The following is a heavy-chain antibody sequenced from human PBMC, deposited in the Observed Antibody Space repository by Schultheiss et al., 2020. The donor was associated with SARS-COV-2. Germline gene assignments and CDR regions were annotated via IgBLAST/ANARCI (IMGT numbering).Heavy chain of an antibody. CDR1: GFTFSSYA. D-gene: IGHD1-26*01. CDR2: ISYDGSNK. V-gene: IGHV3-30*04. CDR3: AKDFYGSPNFFDY. J-gene: IGHJ4*02. Sequence: GGSLRLSCAASGFTFSSYAMSWVRQAPGKGLEWVAVISYDGSNKYYADSVKGRFTISRDNSKNTLYLQMNSLRVEDTAVYYCAKDFYGSPNFFDYWGQGTLVTVSS.